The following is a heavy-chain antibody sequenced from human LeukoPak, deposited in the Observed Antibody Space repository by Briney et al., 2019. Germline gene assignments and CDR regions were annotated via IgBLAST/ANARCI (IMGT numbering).Heavy chain of an antibody. CDR1: GFTFSSYS. Sequence: VKPGGSLRLSCAASGFTFSSYSMNWVRQAPGMGLEWVSTISSSSTYIYYADSVKGRFTISRDNTKNSLYLQMNSLRAEDTAVYYCARFQGAHYWGQGTLVTVSS. CDR3: ARFQGAHY. J-gene: IGHJ4*02. D-gene: IGHD4/OR15-4a*01. CDR2: ISSSSTYI. V-gene: IGHV3-21*01.